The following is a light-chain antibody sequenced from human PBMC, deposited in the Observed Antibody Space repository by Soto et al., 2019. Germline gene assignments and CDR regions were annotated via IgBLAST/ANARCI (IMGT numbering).Light chain of an antibody. J-gene: IGKJ1*01. Sequence: IQMTQSPSTLPASLGDRVPITCRASQSISSWLAWYQQKPGKAPYLLISDVSSLERGVPSRFRGSGSGTEFTLTISSMQPDDFEPFYCQQYNGYSRTFGQGTKVDIK. CDR3: QQYNGYSRT. V-gene: IGKV1-5*01. CDR1: QSISSW. CDR2: DVS.